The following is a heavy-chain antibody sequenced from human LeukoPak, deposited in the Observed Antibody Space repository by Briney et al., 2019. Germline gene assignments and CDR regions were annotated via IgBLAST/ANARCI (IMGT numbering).Heavy chain of an antibody. CDR1: GFTFSSYA. Sequence: GGSLRLSCAASGFTFSSYAMSWVRQAPGKRLEWVSAISGSGGSTYYADSVKGRFTISRDNSKNTLYLQMNSLRAEDTAVYYCAKDAVTTVVTPGGWYDPWGQGTLVTVSS. J-gene: IGHJ5*02. D-gene: IGHD4-23*01. V-gene: IGHV3-23*01. CDR3: AKDAVTTVVTPGGWYDP. CDR2: ISGSGGST.